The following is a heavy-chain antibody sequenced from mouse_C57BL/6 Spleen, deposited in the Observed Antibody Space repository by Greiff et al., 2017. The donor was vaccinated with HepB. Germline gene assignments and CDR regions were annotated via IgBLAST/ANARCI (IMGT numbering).Heavy chain of an antibody. J-gene: IGHJ4*01. V-gene: IGHV1-80*01. D-gene: IGHD2-4*01. CDR1: GYAFSSYW. CDR3: ARSSYYDYDDYAMDY. Sequence: VQLQQSGAELVKPGASVKISCKASGYAFSSYWMNWVKQRPGKGLEWIGQIYPGDGDTNYNGKFKGKATLTADKSSSTAYMQLSSLTSEDSAVYFCARSSYYDYDDYAMDYWGQGTSVTVSS. CDR2: IYPGDGDT.